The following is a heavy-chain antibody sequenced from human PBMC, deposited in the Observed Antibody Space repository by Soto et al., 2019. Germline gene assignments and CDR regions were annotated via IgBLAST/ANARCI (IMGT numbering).Heavy chain of an antibody. J-gene: IGHJ6*03. CDR2: IYYSGST. D-gene: IGHD3-9*01. CDR3: ARDIRYFDQYYYYMDV. V-gene: IGHV4-59*12. CDR1: GGSISSYY. Sequence: PSETLSLTCTVSGGSISSYYWSWIRQPPGKGLEWIGYIYYSGSTNYNPSLKSRVTISVDTSKNQFSLKLSSVTAADTAVYYCARDIRYFDQYYYYMDVWGKGTTVTVSS.